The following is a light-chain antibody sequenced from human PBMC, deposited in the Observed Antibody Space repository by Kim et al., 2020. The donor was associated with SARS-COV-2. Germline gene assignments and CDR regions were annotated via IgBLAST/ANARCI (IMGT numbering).Light chain of an antibody. CDR3: QQYHSTLRYN. CDR2: WAS. CDR1: QSIFNTSRNKNY. V-gene: IGKV4-1*01. Sequence: DIVMTQSPDSLAVSLGARATINCKSSQSIFNTSRNKNYLAWYQQKPGQPPKLLIYWASSRASGVPDRFSGSGSRTDFSLTISSLQAEDVAIYYGQQYHSTLRYNFGQGTKLEI. J-gene: IGKJ2*01.